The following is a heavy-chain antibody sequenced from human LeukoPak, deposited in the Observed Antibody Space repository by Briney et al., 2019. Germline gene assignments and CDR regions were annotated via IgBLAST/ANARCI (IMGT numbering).Heavy chain of an antibody. J-gene: IGHJ6*02. CDR1: GGSISSYY. D-gene: IGHD5-12*01. CDR2: IYYSGST. V-gene: IGHV4-59*12. Sequence: SETLSLTCTVSGGSISSYYWSWIRQPPGKGLEWIGYIYYSGSTNYNPSLKSRVTISVDTSKNQFSLKLSSVTAADTAVYYCARGRGYSGYGYYYGMDVWGQGTTVTVS. CDR3: ARGRGYSGYGYYYGMDV.